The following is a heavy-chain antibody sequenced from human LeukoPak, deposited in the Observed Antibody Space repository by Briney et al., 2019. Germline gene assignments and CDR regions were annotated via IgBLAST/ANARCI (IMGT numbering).Heavy chain of an antibody. CDR1: GFTFTSYA. CDR3: AKDQGGSYLGGDY. J-gene: IGHJ4*02. V-gene: IGHV3-23*01. CDR2: ISASGGST. D-gene: IGHD1-26*01. Sequence: PGGSLRLSCAASGFTFTSYAMSWVRQPPGKGLEWVSAISASGGSTYYADSVKGRFTISRDNSKNTVFLQMNSLRAEDTAVYYCAKDQGGSYLGGDYWGQGTLLTVSS.